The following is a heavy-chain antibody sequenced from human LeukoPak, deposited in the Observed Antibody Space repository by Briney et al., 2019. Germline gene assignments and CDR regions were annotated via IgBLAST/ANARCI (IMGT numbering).Heavy chain of an antibody. CDR1: GSRFGNYW. CDR2: FYPTDSEN. J-gene: IGHJ4*02. CDR3: ARQYPGGYYDSRGYGDY. D-gene: IGHD3-22*01. V-gene: IGHV5-51*01. Sequence: GEPLKISCKGSGSRFGNYWIAWGRQLPGKGLEWMGIFYPTDSENRYSTSFQGEVTISADKSISTAYLQWSSLKASDTAMYYCARQYPGGYYDSRGYGDYWGQGTLVSVSS.